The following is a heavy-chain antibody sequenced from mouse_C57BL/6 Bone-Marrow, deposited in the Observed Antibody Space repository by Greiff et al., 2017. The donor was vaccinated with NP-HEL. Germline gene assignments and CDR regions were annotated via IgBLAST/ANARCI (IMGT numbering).Heavy chain of an antibody. Sequence: GIDFSRYWMSWVRRAPGKGLEWIGDINPDSSTINYAPSLKDKFIISRDNAKNTLYLQMSKVRSEDTALYYCARPKYYGSRGDWYFDVWGTGTTVTVSS. J-gene: IGHJ1*03. D-gene: IGHD1-1*01. CDR2: INPDSSTI. CDR1: GIDFSRYW. V-gene: IGHV4-1*01. CDR3: ARPKYYGSRGDWYFDV.